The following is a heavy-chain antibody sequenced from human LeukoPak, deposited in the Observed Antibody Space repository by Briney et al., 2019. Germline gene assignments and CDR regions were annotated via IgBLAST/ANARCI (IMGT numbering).Heavy chain of an antibody. CDR2: IYYSGST. V-gene: IGHV4-59*01. CDR1: GGSISSYY. J-gene: IGHJ4*02. CDR3: ARDRRFDSSGYYHE. Sequence: SETLSLTCTVSGGSISSYYWSWIRQPPGKGLEWIGYIYYSGSTNYNPSLKSRVTISVDTSKNQFSLKLSSVTAADTAVYYCARDRRFDSSGYYHEWGQGTLVTVSS. D-gene: IGHD3-22*01.